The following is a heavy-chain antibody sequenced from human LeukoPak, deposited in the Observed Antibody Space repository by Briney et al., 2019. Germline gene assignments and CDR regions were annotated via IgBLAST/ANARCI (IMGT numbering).Heavy chain of an antibody. Sequence: SETLSLTCTVSGGSISSYHWSWIRQPPGKGLEWIGYMYYSGSTNYNPSLKSRVTISVDTSKYQFSLKLSSVTAADAAVYYCAREPNCASTSCYEGWFDPWGQGTLVTVSS. CDR1: GGSISSYH. CDR2: MYYSGST. V-gene: IGHV4-59*12. D-gene: IGHD2-2*01. J-gene: IGHJ5*02. CDR3: AREPNCASTSCYEGWFDP.